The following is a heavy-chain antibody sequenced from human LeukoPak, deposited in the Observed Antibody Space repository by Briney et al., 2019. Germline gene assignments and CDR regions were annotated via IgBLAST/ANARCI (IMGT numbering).Heavy chain of an antibody. Sequence: GGSLRLSCAASGFTFSRYWMHWVRQAPGKGLVWVSRINSDGSSTSYADSVKGRVTISRDNAKNTLYLQMNSLTVEDTAVYYCARDGLTETTRDSDYWGQGTLVTVSS. J-gene: IGHJ4*02. V-gene: IGHV3-74*01. CDR2: INSDGSST. CDR1: GFTFSRYW. CDR3: ARDGLTETTRDSDY. D-gene: IGHD4-11*01.